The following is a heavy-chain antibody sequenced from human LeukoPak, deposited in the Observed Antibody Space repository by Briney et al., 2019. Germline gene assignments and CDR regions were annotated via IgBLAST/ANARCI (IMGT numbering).Heavy chain of an antibody. CDR1: GGSLSSSTYY. J-gene: IGHJ5*02. Sequence: PSETLSLTCAVSGGSLSSSTYYWGWIRQPPGKGLEWIGHIYYSGSTYYNPSLKSRVTISVDTSKNQFSLKLSSVTAADTAVYYCARGKPGRMIVVRSSGNWFDPWGQGTLVTVSS. CDR2: IYYSGST. V-gene: IGHV4-39*07. CDR3: ARGKPGRMIVVRSSGNWFDP. D-gene: IGHD3-22*01.